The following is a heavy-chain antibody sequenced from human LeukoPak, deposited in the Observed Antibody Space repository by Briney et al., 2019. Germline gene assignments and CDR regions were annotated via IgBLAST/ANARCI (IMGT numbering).Heavy chain of an antibody. CDR2: IYYSGST. Sequence: SETLSLTCSVSGASISSGSNYWGWIRQPPGKTLEWIGSIYYSGSTYYNPSLKSRVTISVDTSKNQFSLKLSSVTAADTAVYYCARDLSSSWSQVSWFDPWGQGTLVTVSS. V-gene: IGHV4-39*07. CDR3: ARDLSSSWSQVSWFDP. CDR1: GASISSGSNY. D-gene: IGHD6-13*01. J-gene: IGHJ5*02.